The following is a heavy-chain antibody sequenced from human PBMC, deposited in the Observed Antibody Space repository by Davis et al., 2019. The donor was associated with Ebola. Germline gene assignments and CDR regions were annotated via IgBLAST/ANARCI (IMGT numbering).Heavy chain of an antibody. J-gene: IGHJ5*02. D-gene: IGHD6-19*01. Sequence: PSETLSLTCTVSGGSISSHYWSWIRQPPGKGLEWIGYIYYSGSTNYNPSLKSRVTISVDTSKNQFSLKLSSVTTADTAVYYCARDRVAVAGTWFDPWGQGTLVTVSS. CDR1: GGSISSHY. CDR3: ARDRVAVAGTWFDP. V-gene: IGHV4-59*11. CDR2: IYYSGST.